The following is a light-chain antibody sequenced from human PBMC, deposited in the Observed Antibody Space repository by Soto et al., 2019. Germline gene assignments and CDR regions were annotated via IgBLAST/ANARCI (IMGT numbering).Light chain of an antibody. CDR2: GVT. V-gene: IGLV2-14*01. CDR3: CSYTRNIAAPLI. Sequence: QSVLTQPASVSGSPGQSITISCTGTTTDVGAYNFVSWYQHHPDKAPKLIIYGVTNRPSGVSNRFSGSKSANTASLTFSGLHTADEAQYYCCSYTRNIAAPLIFVGGTKLTVL. CDR1: TTDVGAYNF. J-gene: IGLJ2*01.